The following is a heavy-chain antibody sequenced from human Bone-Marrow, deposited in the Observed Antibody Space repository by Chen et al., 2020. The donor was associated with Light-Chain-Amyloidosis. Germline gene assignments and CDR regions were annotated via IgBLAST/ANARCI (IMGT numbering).Heavy chain of an antibody. V-gene: IGHV4-59*08. D-gene: IGHD5-12*01. CDR1: GGPLSIYY. Sequence: GQVGGWGPGLVKPSEALAVTGRVPGGPLSIYYWSWIRQPPGKGLEWIGYIYSSGNSNYTPSLKSRVTISIDTSKTQFSLKLSSVTAADTAVYYCARRGDGYNFDYWGQGTLVTVSS. CDR2: IYSSGNS. CDR3: ARRGDGYNFDY. J-gene: IGHJ4*02.